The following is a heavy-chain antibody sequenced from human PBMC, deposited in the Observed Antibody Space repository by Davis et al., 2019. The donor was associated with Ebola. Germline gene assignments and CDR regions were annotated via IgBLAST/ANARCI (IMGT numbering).Heavy chain of an antibody. Sequence: GESLKISCTDSVITFSSYAMTWVRQAPGKGLEWVSAISGSGGSTYYADSVKGRFTISRDNAKNTLYLQMSSLRAEDTAVYYCAREWVGLYGMDVWGKGTTVTVSS. CDR2: ISGSGGST. J-gene: IGHJ6*04. CDR3: AREWVGLYGMDV. CDR1: VITFSSYA. D-gene: IGHD3/OR15-3a*01. V-gene: IGHV3-23*01.